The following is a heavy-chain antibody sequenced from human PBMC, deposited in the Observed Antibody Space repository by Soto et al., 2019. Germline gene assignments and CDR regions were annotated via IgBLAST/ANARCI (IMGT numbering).Heavy chain of an antibody. D-gene: IGHD1-26*01. J-gene: IGHJ4*02. CDR2: IYYSGST. Sequence: SETLSLTCTVSGCSISSYYWSWIRQPPGKGLEWIGYIYYSGSTNYNPSLKSRVTISVDTSKNQFSLKLSSVTAADTAVYYCARGGVYFDYWGQGTLATVSS. V-gene: IGHV4-59*01. CDR3: ARGGVYFDY. CDR1: GCSISSYY.